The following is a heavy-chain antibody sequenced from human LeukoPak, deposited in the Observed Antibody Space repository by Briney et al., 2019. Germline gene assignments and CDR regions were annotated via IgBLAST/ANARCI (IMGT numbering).Heavy chain of an antibody. J-gene: IGHJ6*02. V-gene: IGHV3-48*03. CDR3: AREAGSSGYPYYYYYGMDV. D-gene: IGHD3-22*01. Sequence: HTGGPLRLPCAASGFTLSSYEMKWVRQAPGKGLEWVSYISSSCSTIYYADSVKCRFTISRDNPKTSLYLQMNSLRAEDTAVYYCAREAGSSGYPYYYYYGMDVWGQGATVTVPS. CDR2: ISSSCSTI. CDR1: GFTLSSYE.